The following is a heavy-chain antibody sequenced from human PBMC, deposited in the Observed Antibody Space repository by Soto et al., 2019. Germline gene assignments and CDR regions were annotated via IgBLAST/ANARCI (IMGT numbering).Heavy chain of an antibody. CDR1: GYTFSYYR. CDR2: IDTSNGNT. Sequence: QVQLVQSGAEVKKPGASVKVSCQASGYTFSYYRINWVRQAPGQGLEWMGWIDTSNGNTDYAQTFQDRVTMTADTSTSTTFMEVRRLRSDDTAVYYCARVWGHTSGDLEYWGQGTLVAVSS. J-gene: IGHJ4*02. CDR3: ARVWGHTSGDLEY. V-gene: IGHV1-18*01. D-gene: IGHD3-22*01.